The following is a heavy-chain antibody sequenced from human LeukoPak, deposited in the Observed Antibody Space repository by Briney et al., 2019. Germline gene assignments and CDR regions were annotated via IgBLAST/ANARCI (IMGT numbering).Heavy chain of an antibody. J-gene: IGHJ6*02. CDR1: GGTFSSYA. CDR2: MNPNSGNT. Sequence: GASVKVSCKASGGTFSSYAISWVRQAPGQGLEWMGWMNPNSGNTGYAQKFQGRVTMTRNTSISTAYMELSSLRSEDTAVYYCARWDSSSWYGYYYYGMDVWGQGTTVTVSS. V-gene: IGHV1-8*02. CDR3: ARWDSSSWYGYYYYGMDV. D-gene: IGHD6-13*01.